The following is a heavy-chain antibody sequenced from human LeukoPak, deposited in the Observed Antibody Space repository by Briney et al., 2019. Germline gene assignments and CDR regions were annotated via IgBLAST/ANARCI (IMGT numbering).Heavy chain of an antibody. V-gene: IGHV3-21*01. CDR3: ARAGKAAAFDC. CDR1: GFTFNAYT. D-gene: IGHD2-15*01. Sequence: GGSLRLSCAASGFTFNAYTMNWVRQAPGKGMEWVSSISSGSSYIYYADSVKGRFTISRDNANNSLYLQMNSLRAEDTAVYYCARAGKAAAFDCWGQGTLVTVSS. J-gene: IGHJ4*02. CDR2: ISSGSSYI.